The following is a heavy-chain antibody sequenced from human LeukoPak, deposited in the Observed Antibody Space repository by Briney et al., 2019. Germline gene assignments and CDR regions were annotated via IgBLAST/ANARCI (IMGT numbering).Heavy chain of an antibody. CDR3: AKSQNFGYSSNWYPWSYYYYMDV. CDR2: ISGSGGST. Sequence: GGSLRLSCAASGFTFSNFGMSWVRQAPGKGLEWVSVISGSGGSTYYADSVKGRFNISRDNSRNTLYLQMNSLRAEDTAVYYCAKSQNFGYSSNWYPWSYYYYMDVWGKGTTVTISS. V-gene: IGHV3-23*01. D-gene: IGHD6-13*01. CDR1: GFTFSNFG. J-gene: IGHJ6*03.